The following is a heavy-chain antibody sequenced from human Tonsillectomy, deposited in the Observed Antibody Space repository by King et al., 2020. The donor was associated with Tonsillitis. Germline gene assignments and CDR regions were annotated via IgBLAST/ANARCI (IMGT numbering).Heavy chain of an antibody. D-gene: IGHD2-21*01. V-gene: IGHV3-7*04. Sequence: EVQLVESGGGLVQPGGNLRLSCAASGFTFSTSWMTWVRQAPGKGLEWVATTKPDGSEKWYVESVKGRFTISRDNAKNSLYLQMNSLRAEDTAVYYCARDQGYSSFDYWGQGTLVTVSS. CDR2: TKPDGSEK. CDR1: GFTFSTSW. CDR3: ARDQGYSSFDY. J-gene: IGHJ4*02.